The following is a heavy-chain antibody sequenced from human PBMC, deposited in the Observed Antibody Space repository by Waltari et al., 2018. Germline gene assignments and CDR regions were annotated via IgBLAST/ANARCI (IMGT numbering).Heavy chain of an antibody. J-gene: IGHJ4*02. CDR2: VYYSGHT. CDR1: GDSIGTYY. D-gene: IGHD2-2*01. V-gene: IGHV4-59*01. CDR3: AKGRYCSRSSCYVFDY. Sequence: QVQLQESGPGLVKPSETLSLTCAVPGDSIGTYYWTWIRRPPGKGLEWVGYVYYSGHTSYNPSLENRVTMSVDTSKNQFSLRLSSVTSADTAVYYCAKGRYCSRSSCYVFDYWGPGSLVTVSS.